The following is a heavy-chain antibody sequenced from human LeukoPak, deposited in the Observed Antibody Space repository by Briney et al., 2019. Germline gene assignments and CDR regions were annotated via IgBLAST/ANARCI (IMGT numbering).Heavy chain of an antibody. CDR2: INAYNGNT. J-gene: IGHJ4*02. V-gene: IGHV1-18*01. D-gene: IGHD4-23*01. Sequence: GASVKVSCKASGYTFSSYGISWVRQAPGQGLEWMGWINAYNGNTNYAQKFQGRITMTTDTSTSTAYMELRSLRSDDTAVYYCARGRYNYGGNREGIYYFDYWGQGTLVTVSS. CDR3: ARGRYNYGGNREGIYYFDY. CDR1: GYTFSSYG.